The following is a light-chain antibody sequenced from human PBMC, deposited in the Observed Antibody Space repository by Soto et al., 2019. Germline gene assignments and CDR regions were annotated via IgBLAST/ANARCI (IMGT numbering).Light chain of an antibody. CDR3: QQYNSYSKT. CDR2: DAS. Sequence: DIQMTQSPSPLSASVGDRVTITCRASQGISNYLAWYQQKPGKAPKLLIYDASSLESGVPSRFSGSGSGTECTLTISSLQPDDVATYYCQQYNSYSKTLGQGTKVDIK. V-gene: IGKV1-5*01. J-gene: IGKJ1*01. CDR1: QGISNY.